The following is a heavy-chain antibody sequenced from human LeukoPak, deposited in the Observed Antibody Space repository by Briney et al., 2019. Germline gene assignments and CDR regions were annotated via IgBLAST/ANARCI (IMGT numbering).Heavy chain of an antibody. V-gene: IGHV4-31*03. Sequence: SQTLSLTCTVSGDSISSGGHYWSWIRQHPGKGLEWIGYIYYSGSTYYNPSLKSRVTTSVDTSKNQFSLKLSSVTAADTAVYYCARVHYTSGYSYGFDYWGQGTLVTVSS. J-gene: IGHJ4*02. CDR2: IYYSGST. D-gene: IGHD5-12*01. CDR3: ARVHYTSGYSYGFDY. CDR1: GDSISSGGHY.